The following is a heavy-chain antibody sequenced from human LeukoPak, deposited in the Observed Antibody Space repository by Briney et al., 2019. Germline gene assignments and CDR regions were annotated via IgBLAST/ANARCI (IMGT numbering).Heavy chain of an antibody. V-gene: IGHV4-39*01. D-gene: IGHD6-19*01. J-gene: IGHJ4*02. CDR3: ASPADSSGWYSDY. CDR2: IYYNGST. Sequence: PSETLSLTCTVSGGSISSSSYYWGWIRQPPGKGLEWIGSIYYNGSTYYNPSLKSRVTISVDTSKNQFSLKLSSVTAADTAVYYCASPADSSGWYSDYWGQGTLVTVSS. CDR1: GGSISSSSYY.